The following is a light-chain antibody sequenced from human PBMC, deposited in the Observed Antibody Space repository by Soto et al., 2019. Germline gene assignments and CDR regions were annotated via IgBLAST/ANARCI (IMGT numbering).Light chain of an antibody. J-gene: IGLJ3*02. CDR1: SSNIGAGYD. Sequence: QSVLTQPPSVSGAPGQRVTISCTGSSSNIGAGYDVHWYQQLPGTAPKLLIYGNSNRPSGVPDRFSGSKSGTSASLAITGLQAEDEADYYCQSYDSSLFWVFGGGTNSPS. CDR3: QSYDSSLFWV. V-gene: IGLV1-40*01. CDR2: GNS.